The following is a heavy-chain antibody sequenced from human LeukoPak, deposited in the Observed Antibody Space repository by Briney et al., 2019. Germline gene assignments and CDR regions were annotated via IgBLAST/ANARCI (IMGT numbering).Heavy chain of an antibody. J-gene: IGHJ4*02. D-gene: IGHD4-17*01. CDR1: GFTFSSYA. V-gene: IGHV3-30*04. Sequence: AGGSLRLSCAASGFTFSSYAMHWVREAPGKGLEWVAVISYDGSNKYYADSVKGRFTISRDNSKNTLYLQMNSLRAEDTAVYYCASWETTVTPPTDYWGQGTLVTVSS. CDR2: ISYDGSNK. CDR3: ASWETTVTPPTDY.